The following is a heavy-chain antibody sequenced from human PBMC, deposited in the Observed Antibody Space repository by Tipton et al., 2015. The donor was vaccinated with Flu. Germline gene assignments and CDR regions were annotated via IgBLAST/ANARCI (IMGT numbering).Heavy chain of an antibody. D-gene: IGHD1/OR15-1a*01. CDR1: GGSFSGFFSGYY. Sequence: TLSLTCGIYGGSFSGFFSGYYWSWIRQPPGKGLEWIGEINQSRTTNYNPSLKSRVTISVDTSKNQFSLRLNSVTAADTAVYYCARRSGTWNNAGFDPWGQGTLVTVSS. V-gene: IGHV4-34*01. CDR3: ARRSGTWNNAGFDP. J-gene: IGHJ5*02. CDR2: INQSRTT.